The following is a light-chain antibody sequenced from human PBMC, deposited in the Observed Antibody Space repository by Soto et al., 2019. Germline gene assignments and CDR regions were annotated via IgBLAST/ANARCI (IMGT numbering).Light chain of an antibody. CDR3: GTWDSSLSAVV. J-gene: IGLJ2*01. V-gene: IGLV1-51*01. CDR2: DNN. Sequence: QSVLTQPPSVSAAPGQKVTISCSGSSSNIGNNYVSWYQQLPGTAPKLLIYDNNKRPSGIPARFSASKSGTSATLVITGLQTGDEADYYCGTWDSSLSAVVFGGGTKVTVL. CDR1: SSNIGNNY.